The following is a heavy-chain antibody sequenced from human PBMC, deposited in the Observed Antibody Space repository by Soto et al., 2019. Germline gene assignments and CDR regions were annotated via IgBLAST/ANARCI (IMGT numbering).Heavy chain of an antibody. CDR2: ISYDGRKK. V-gene: IGHV3-30*18. CDR1: EFTFSNYG. Sequence: PGGSLRLSCGASEFTFSNYGMNWVRQAPGKGLEWVAVISYDGRKKYYADSVKGRFTVSRDNSKNTVYVEMNSLRPEDTAVSYCAKDHSSGWQFDFWGQGTLVTVSS. CDR3: AKDHSSGWQFDF. D-gene: IGHD6-19*01. J-gene: IGHJ4*02.